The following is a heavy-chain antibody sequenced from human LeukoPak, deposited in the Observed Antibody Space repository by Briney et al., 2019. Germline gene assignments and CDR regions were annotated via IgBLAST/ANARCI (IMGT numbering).Heavy chain of an antibody. Sequence: GGSLRLSCAASGFTFSSYAMSWARQAPGKGLEWVSGISSSGSGGNTYYADSVKGRFTISRDSSKNTLYLQMNSLRAEDTAVYYCARDGGYGDYAPLDYWGQGTLVTVSS. D-gene: IGHD4-17*01. V-gene: IGHV3-23*01. CDR2: ISSSGSGGNT. J-gene: IGHJ4*02. CDR3: ARDGGYGDYAPLDY. CDR1: GFTFSSYA.